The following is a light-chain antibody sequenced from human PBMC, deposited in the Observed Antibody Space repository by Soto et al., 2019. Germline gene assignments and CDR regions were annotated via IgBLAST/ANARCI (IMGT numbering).Light chain of an antibody. CDR2: DAS. J-gene: IGKJ3*01. CDR3: QQRSNWPLFT. CDR1: QSVSSY. Sequence: EMVLTQSPATLSLSPGERATLSCSASQSVSSYLAWYQQKPGQAPRLLIYDASNRATGIPARFSGSGSGTDFTLTISSLEAEDFAVYYCQQRSNWPLFTFGPGTKVDIK. V-gene: IGKV3-11*01.